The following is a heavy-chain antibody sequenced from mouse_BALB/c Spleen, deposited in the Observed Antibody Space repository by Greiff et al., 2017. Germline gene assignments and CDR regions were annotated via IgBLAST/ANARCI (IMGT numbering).Heavy chain of an antibody. CDR3: TRDGVDY. J-gene: IGHJ4*01. CDR2: ISSGGSYT. Sequence: EVKLQESGGGLVKPGGSLKLSCAASGFTFSSYTMSWVRQTPEKRLEWVATISSGGSYTYYPDSVKGRFTISRDNAKNTLYLQMSSLKSEDTAMYYCTRDGVDYWGQGTSVTVSS. V-gene: IGHV5-6-4*01. CDR1: GFTFSSYT.